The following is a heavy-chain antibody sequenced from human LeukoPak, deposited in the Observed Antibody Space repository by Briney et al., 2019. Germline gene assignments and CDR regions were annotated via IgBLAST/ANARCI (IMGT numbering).Heavy chain of an antibody. CDR2: INTDGSST. CDR1: GFTFSTYW. Sequence: PGGSLRLSCAASGFTFSTYWMHWVRQAPGKGLVWVSRINTDGSSTSYADSVKGRFTISRDNAKNTLYLQMNSLRAEDSAVYYCANGYSSSWFNAFDIWGQGTMVTVSS. CDR3: ANGYSSSWFNAFDI. D-gene: IGHD6-13*01. V-gene: IGHV3-74*01. J-gene: IGHJ3*02.